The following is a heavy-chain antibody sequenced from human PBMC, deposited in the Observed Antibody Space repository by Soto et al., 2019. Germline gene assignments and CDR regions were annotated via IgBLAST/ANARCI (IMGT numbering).Heavy chain of an antibody. CDR1: GGSISSGGYY. CDR2: IYYSGST. Sequence: SETLSLTCTVSGGSISSGGYYWSWIRQHPGKGLEWIGYIYYSGSTYYNPSLKSRVTISVDTSKNQFSLKLSSVTAADTAVYYCARNFGHCSSTSCPYYYYYYMDVWGKGTTVTVSS. J-gene: IGHJ6*03. D-gene: IGHD2-2*01. CDR3: ARNFGHCSSTSCPYYYYYYMDV. V-gene: IGHV4-31*03.